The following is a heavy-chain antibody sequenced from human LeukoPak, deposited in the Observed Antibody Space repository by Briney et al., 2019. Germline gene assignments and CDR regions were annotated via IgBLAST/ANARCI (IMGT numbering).Heavy chain of an antibody. V-gene: IGHV3-23*01. CDR1: GLTLSNYG. Sequence: GGSLRLSCAVSGLTLSNYGMSWVRQAPGKGLEWVAGISDSGGRTNYADSVKGRFTISRGNPKNTLYLQMNSLRAEDTAVYFCAKRGVVIRVILVGFHKEAYYFDSWGQGALVTVSS. J-gene: IGHJ4*02. CDR3: AKRGVVIRVILVGFHKEAYYFDS. CDR2: ISDSGGRT. D-gene: IGHD3-22*01.